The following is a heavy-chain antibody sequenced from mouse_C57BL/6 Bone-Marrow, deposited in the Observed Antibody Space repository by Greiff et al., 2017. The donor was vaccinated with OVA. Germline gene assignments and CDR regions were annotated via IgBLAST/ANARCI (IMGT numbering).Heavy chain of an antibody. CDR2: ISYDGSN. J-gene: IGHJ2*01. Sequence: EVQLQQSGPGLVKPSQSLSLTCSVTGYSITSGYYWNWIRQFPGNKLEWMGYISYDGSNNYNPSLKNRISITRDTSKNQFFLKLNSVTTEDTATYYCARDSCFDYWGQGTTLTVSS. CDR3: ARDSCFDY. V-gene: IGHV3-6*01. CDR1: GYSITSGYY.